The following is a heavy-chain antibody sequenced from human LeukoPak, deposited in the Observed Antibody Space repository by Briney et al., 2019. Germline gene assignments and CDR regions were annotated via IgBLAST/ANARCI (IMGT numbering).Heavy chain of an antibody. Sequence: SETLSLTCAVSGASIDSHSWWSWVRQPPGKGLEWIGEIYHSGGANYKPSLKSRVTTSVDTSKNHFSLKLTSVTAADTAVYYCAYNRNFALDNWGQGTLVTVSS. J-gene: IGHJ4*02. CDR1: GASIDSHSW. CDR3: AYNRNFALDN. CDR2: IYHSGGA. V-gene: IGHV4/OR15-8*01. D-gene: IGHD1-14*01.